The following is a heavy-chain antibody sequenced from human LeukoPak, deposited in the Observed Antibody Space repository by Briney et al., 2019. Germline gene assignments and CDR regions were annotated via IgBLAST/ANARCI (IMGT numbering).Heavy chain of an antibody. V-gene: IGHV3-30-3*01. CDR1: GFTFSTYA. CDR3: ARPRSHYDILTGYHLYYYYGMDV. J-gene: IGHJ6*02. CDR2: ISYDGTNK. D-gene: IGHD3-9*01. Sequence: GGSLRLSCAASGFTFSTYAMHWVRQAPGKGLEWVAVISYDGTNKYYADSVKGRFTISRDNSKNTLYLQMNSLTAEDTAVYYCARPRSHYDILTGYHLYYYYGMDVWGQGTTVTVSS.